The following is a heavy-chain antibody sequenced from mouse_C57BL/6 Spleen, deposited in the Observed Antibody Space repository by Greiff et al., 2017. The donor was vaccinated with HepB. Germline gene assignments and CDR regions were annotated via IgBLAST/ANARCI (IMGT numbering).Heavy chain of an antibody. V-gene: IGHV5-12*01. CDR3: ARHAIARSYAMDY. CDR1: GFTFSDYY. J-gene: IGHJ4*01. Sequence: EVKLVESGGGLVQPGGSLKLSCAASGFTFSDYYMYWVRQTPEKRLEWVAYISNGGGSTYYPDTVKGRFTIARDHAKNTLYLKMSRLQSEDTAMYYCARHAIARSYAMDYWGQGTSVTVSS. CDR2: ISNGGGST.